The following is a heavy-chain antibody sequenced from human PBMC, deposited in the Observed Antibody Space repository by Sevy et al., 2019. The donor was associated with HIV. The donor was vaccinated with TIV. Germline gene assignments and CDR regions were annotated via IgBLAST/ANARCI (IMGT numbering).Heavy chain of an antibody. Sequence: GGSLRLSCAASGFIFSSYEMNWVRQAPGKGLEWISYISNSGIALYYSDSVKGRFTISRDNDKNSLYLQMNSLRAEDTAVYYCARDLPPSATTVAHFDNWGQGTLVTVSS. CDR2: ISNSGIAL. CDR1: GFIFSSYE. D-gene: IGHD4-4*01. J-gene: IGHJ4*02. V-gene: IGHV3-48*03. CDR3: ARDLPPSATTVAHFDN.